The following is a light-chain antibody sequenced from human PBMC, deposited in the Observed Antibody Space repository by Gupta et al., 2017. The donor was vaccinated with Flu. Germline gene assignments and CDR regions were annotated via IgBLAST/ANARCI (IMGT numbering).Light chain of an antibody. CDR1: KLGDTY. CDR3: QAWDSRTAI. V-gene: IGLV3-1*01. Sequence: SYELTQPPSVSVSPGQTATITCSGDKLGDTYASWYQQRPGQSPVMVIYQDDERPSGIPERFSGSNSGNTATLTIRGTQTMDEAYYYCQAWDSRTAIFGGGTKLTVL. CDR2: QDD. J-gene: IGLJ2*01.